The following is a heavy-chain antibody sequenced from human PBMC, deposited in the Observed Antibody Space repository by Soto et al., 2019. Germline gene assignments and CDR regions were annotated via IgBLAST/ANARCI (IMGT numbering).Heavy chain of an antibody. D-gene: IGHD2-15*01. CDR3: ARVDYCSGGSCYPVI. J-gene: IGHJ3*02. CDR2: IYYSGST. Sequence: SETLSLTCTVSGGSISSYYWSWIRQPPGKGLEWIGYIYYSGSTNYNPSLKSRVTISVDTSKNQFSLKLSSVTAADTAVYYCARVDYCSGGSCYPVIWGQGTMVTVSS. V-gene: IGHV4-59*01. CDR1: GGSISSYY.